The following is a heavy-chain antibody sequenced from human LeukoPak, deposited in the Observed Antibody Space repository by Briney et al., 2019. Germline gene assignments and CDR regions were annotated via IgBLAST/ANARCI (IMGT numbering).Heavy chain of an antibody. CDR1: GGTFSSYA. D-gene: IGHD5-18*01. CDR3: AGGRGYSYGPKEP. CDR2: IIPIFGTA. Sequence: SVKVSCKASGGTFSSYAISWVRQAPGQGLEWMGGIIPIFGTANYAQKFQGRVTITADESTSSAYMELSSLRSEDTAVYYCAGGRGYSYGPKEPWGQGTLVTVSS. J-gene: IGHJ5*02. V-gene: IGHV1-69*13.